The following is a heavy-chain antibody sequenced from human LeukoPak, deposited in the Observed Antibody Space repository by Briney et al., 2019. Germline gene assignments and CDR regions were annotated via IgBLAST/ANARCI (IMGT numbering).Heavy chain of an antibody. D-gene: IGHD2-21*02. CDR1: GFTFSSYW. CDR2: INSDGSST. J-gene: IGHJ6*02. CDR3: VRDKGMVTAMGYSYYYAMDV. Sequence: GGSLRLSCAASGFTFSSYWMHWVRQAPGKGLVWVSRINSDGSSTNYADSVKGRFTISRDNAKNTLYLQMNSLRAEDTAVYYCVRDKGMVTAMGYSYYYAMDVWGQGTTVTVSS. V-gene: IGHV3-74*01.